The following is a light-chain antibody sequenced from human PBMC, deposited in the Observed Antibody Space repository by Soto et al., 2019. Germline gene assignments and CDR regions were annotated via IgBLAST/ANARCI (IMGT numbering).Light chain of an antibody. CDR2: RNS. J-gene: IGLJ1*01. CDR3: AAWDDNLSGFYV. CDR1: ASTIGRNY. Sequence: QSVLTQSPSASGTPGQRVTISCSGSASTIGRNYVYWYQQLPGTAPKLLIYRNSQRPSGVPDRFSGSKSGTSASLAISGLQSEDEADYYCAAWDDNLSGFYVFGDGTKVTVL. V-gene: IGLV1-47*01.